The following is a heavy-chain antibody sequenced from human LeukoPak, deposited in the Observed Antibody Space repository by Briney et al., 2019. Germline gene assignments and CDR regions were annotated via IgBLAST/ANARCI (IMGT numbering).Heavy chain of an antibody. CDR1: GGSISSSSYY. V-gene: IGHV4-39*07. CDR3: ARDGYSSDYY. CDR2: IYYSGST. D-gene: IGHD6-19*01. Sequence: SETLSLTCTVSGGSISSSSYYWGWIRQPPGKGLEWIGSIYYSGSTYYNPSLKSRVTISVDTSKNQFSLKLSSVTAADTAVYYCARDGYSSDYYWGQGTLVTVSS. J-gene: IGHJ4*02.